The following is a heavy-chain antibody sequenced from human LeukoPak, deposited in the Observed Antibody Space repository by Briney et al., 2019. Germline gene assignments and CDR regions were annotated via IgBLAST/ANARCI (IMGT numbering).Heavy chain of an antibody. D-gene: IGHD4-23*01. V-gene: IGHV5-51*01. CDR1: GYSFTNYW. CDR3: ARSSTVVTSGEEDAFDI. Sequence: GESLKISCKGSGYSFTNYWIGWVRQMPGKGLEWMGIIYPADSDTRYSPSFQDQVTISADKSISTAYLQWSSLKASDTAMYYCARSSTVVTSGEEDAFDIWGQGTMVTVSS. CDR2: IYPADSDT. J-gene: IGHJ3*02.